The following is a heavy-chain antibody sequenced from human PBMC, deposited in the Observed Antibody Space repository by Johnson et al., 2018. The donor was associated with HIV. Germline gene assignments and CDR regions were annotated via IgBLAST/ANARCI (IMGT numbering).Heavy chain of an antibody. CDR1: GFTFSSYA. CDR2: ISSNGGST. D-gene: IGHD3-10*01. CDR3: ARVSLYGSGRLDI. J-gene: IGHJ3*02. V-gene: IGHV3-64*01. Sequence: VQLVESVGGVVQPGRSLRLSCAASGFTFSSYAMHWVRQAPGKGLEYVSAISSNGGSTYYANSVKGRFTISRDNSKNTLYLQMGSLRAEDMAVYYCARVSLYGSGRLDIWGQGTMVTVSS.